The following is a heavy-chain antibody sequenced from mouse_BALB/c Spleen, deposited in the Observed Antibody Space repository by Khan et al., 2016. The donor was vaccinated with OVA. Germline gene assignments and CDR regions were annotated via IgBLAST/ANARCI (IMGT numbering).Heavy chain of an antibody. J-gene: IGHJ4*01. CDR2: INPRSGYT. V-gene: IGHV1-4*01. D-gene: IGHD2-14*01. Sequence: QVHVKQSGAELARPGASVRMSCKASGYTFTSNTMHWVKQRPGQGLEWIGYINPRSGYTNYNQNFKDKATLTADKSSSTAYMQLSSLTSEDSAVYYCARRTTGCTMDYWGQGTSVTVSS. CDR3: ARRTTGCTMDY. CDR1: GYTFTSNT.